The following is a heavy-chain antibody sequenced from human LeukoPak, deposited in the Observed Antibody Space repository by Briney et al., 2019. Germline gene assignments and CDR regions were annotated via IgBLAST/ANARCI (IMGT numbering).Heavy chain of an antibody. D-gene: IGHD2-21*02. Sequence: SETLSLTCTVSGGSISSYYWSWIRQPAGKGLEWIGRIYTSGSTNYNPSLKSRDTMSVDTSKNQFSLKLSSVTAADTAVYYCARDPGPYCGGDCSFDYWGQGTLVTVSS. CDR1: GGSISSYY. V-gene: IGHV4-4*07. CDR2: IYTSGST. CDR3: ARDPGPYCGGDCSFDY. J-gene: IGHJ4*02.